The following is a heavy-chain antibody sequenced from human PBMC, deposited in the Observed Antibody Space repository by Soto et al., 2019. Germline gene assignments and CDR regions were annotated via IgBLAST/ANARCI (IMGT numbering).Heavy chain of an antibody. J-gene: IGHJ3*02. D-gene: IGHD5-12*01. CDR2: TYYRSQWNN. Sequence: SQTLSLTCAISGDSVSSNTAAWNWIRQSPSRGLEWLGRTYYRSQWNNDYALSVKSRIIINPDTSKNQFSLQLNSVTPADTAVYYCARHIDGSNSFRAFDIWGQGTMVTVSS. V-gene: IGHV6-1*01. CDR3: ARHIDGSNSFRAFDI. CDR1: GDSVSSNTAA.